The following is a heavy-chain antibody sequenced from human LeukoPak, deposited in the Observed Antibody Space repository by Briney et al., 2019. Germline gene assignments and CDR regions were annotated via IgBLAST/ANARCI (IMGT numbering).Heavy chain of an antibody. CDR1: GYTFTSYD. CDR3: ARGYCSGGSCYDWFDP. J-gene: IGHJ5*02. V-gene: IGHV1-8*01. CDR2: MNPNSGNT. Sequence: GASVKVSCRASGYTFTSYDIKWVRQATGQGLEWMGRMNPNSGNTDYAQKFQGRVTMTRNTSISTAYMELSRLRSDDTAVYYCARGYCSGGSCYDWFDPWGQGTLVTVSS. D-gene: IGHD2-15*01.